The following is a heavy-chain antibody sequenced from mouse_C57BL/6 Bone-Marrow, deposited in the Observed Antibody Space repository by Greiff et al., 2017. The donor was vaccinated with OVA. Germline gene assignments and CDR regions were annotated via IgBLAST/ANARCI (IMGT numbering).Heavy chain of an antibody. CDR1: GFNIKDYY. CDR2: IDPEDGDT. D-gene: IGHD2-2*01. CDR3: TTERTRVTTGAY. Sequence: VQLQQSGAELVRPGASVKLSCTASGFNIKDYYMHWVKQRPEQGLEWIGRIDPEDGDTDYAPKFQGKATMTADTSSNTAYLQLSSLTSESTAVYYCTTERTRVTTGAYWGQGTLVTVAA. V-gene: IGHV14-1*01. J-gene: IGHJ3*01.